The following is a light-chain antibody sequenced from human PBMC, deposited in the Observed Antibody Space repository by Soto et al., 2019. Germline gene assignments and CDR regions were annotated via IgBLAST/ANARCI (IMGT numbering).Light chain of an antibody. J-gene: IGKJ1*01. V-gene: IGKV1-9*01. CDR3: QQHNSYRWT. CDR1: QGISSN. CDR2: CAS. Sequence: IQLTHSPSSLPASAGDRLTIPCRASQGISSNFAWYQQKPGRAPKLLIFCASTLQSGVPSRFSGSGCGTEVIIIISSLQPDDFATSYCQQHNSYRWTFGQGTKVDIK.